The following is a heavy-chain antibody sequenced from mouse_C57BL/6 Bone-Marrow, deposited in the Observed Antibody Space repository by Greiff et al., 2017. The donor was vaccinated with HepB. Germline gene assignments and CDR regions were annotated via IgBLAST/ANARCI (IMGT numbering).Heavy chain of an antibody. CDR2: ISDDGSN. CDR3: ARAGYDGYYGAMDY. D-gene: IGHD2-3*01. J-gene: IGHJ4*01. CDR1: GYSITSGYY. Sequence: EVKLMESGPGLVKPSQSLSLTCSVTGYSITSGYYWNWIRQFPGNEVEWMGYISDDGSNNYNTSLKNRISITRDTSKNQFFLKLNPVTTEDTATYYCARAGYDGYYGAMDYWGQGTSVTVSS. V-gene: IGHV3-6*01.